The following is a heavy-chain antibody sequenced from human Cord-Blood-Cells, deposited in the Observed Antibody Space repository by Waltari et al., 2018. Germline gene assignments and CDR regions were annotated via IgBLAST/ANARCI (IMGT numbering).Heavy chain of an antibody. CDR3: AREGVVGGGFDY. J-gene: IGHJ4*02. Sequence: EVQLVESGGGLVRPGGSLRLPCGASGHTFRSHWMSWVSLAPGKGLGWGANIKQDGSGKYYLDSVKGRFTISRDNAKNSLYLQMNSLRAEDTAVYYWAREGVVGGGFDYWGQGTLVTVSS. CDR1: GHTFRSHW. D-gene: IGHD3-16*01. V-gene: IGHV3-7*01. CDR2: IKQDGSGK.